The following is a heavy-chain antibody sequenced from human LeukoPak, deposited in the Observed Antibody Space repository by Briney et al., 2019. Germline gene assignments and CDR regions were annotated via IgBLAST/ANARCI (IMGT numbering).Heavy chain of an antibody. CDR3: ARPGMDGWYFDL. J-gene: IGHJ2*01. D-gene: IGHD6-13*01. CDR1: GGSISSYY. CDR2: IYYSGST. V-gene: IGHV4-59*08. Sequence: SETLSLTCTVSGGSISSYYWSWIRQPPGKGLEWIRYIYYSGSTNYNPSLKSRVTISVDTSKNQFSLKLSSVTAADTAVYYCARPGMDGWYFDLWGRGTLVTVSS.